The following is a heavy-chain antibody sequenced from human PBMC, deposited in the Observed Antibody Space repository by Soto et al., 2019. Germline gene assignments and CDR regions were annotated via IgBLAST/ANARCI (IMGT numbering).Heavy chain of an antibody. CDR3: ARAVPFYDY. J-gene: IGHJ4*02. CDR2: IIPIFGTA. CDR1: GGTFSNDA. V-gene: IGHV1-69*06. Sequence: AASVKVPCKDFGGTFSNDAISWVRQAPGQGLEWIGGIIPIFGTANYAQKLQGRVTINAEKSTSPDYMELSRLRSEDTAVYYCARAVPFYDYWGQGTLVTVSS.